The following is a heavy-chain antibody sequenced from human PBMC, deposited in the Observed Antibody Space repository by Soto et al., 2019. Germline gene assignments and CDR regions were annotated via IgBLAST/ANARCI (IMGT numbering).Heavy chain of an antibody. CDR1: GISFSSYW. D-gene: IGHD3-10*01. CDR2: IKRDGSGG. J-gene: IGHJ3*02. CDR3: AGDVFPGSSSTLHLYAFDI. Sequence: EEQLVESGGGLVEPGGSLRLSCAASGISFSSYWMTWVRQAPGKGLEWVANIKRDGSGGSYLYSVRGRFTVSRDNVRNSLYLQMDSLRAEDTALYYCAGDVFPGSSSTLHLYAFDIWGPGTMVTVSS. V-gene: IGHV3-7*05.